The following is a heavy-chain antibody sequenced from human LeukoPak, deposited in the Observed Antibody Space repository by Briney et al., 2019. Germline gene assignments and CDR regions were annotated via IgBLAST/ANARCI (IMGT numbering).Heavy chain of an antibody. CDR3: ARDRHDYGDHTGAYWFFDL. CDR1: GFTFRRYD. J-gene: IGHJ2*01. CDR2: IGTAGDT. D-gene: IGHD4-17*01. Sequence: GGSLRLSCAASGFTFRRYDMHWVRQAPGRGLEWISAIGTAGDTYYPGSVKGRFTISRENAENSVYLQMNNLRAEDTAVYYCARDRHDYGDHTGAYWFFDLWGRGTLVTVSS. V-gene: IGHV3-13*01.